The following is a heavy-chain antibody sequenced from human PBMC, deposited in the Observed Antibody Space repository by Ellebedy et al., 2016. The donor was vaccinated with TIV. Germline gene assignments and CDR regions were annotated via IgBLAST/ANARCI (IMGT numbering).Heavy chain of an antibody. CDR3: AKRGGWADWYFDL. J-gene: IGHJ2*01. Sequence: GESLKISCAASGFTFSSYGMHWVRQAPGKGLEWVALISYDGSGKYYAASVKGRFTISRDNSKNTLYLQMNSLRAEDTAVYYCAKRGGWADWYFDLWGRGTLVTVSS. CDR2: ISYDGSGK. D-gene: IGHD6-19*01. CDR1: GFTFSSYG. V-gene: IGHV3-30*18.